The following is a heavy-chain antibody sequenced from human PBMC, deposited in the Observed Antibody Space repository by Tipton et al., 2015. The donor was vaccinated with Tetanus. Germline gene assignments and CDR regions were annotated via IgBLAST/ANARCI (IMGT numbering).Heavy chain of an antibody. CDR3: ARDQRIRFLEPTSFFFNYGMDV. CDR2: IYHSGST. D-gene: IGHD3-3*01. J-gene: IGHJ6*02. Sequence: SLRLSCAVSGGSISSSNWWSWVRRPPGKGLEWIGEIYHSGSTNYNPSLKSRVTISVDKSKNQFSLKLSSVTAADTAVYYCARDQRIRFLEPTSFFFNYGMDVWGQGTTVTVSS. V-gene: IGHV4-4*02. CDR1: GGSISSSNW.